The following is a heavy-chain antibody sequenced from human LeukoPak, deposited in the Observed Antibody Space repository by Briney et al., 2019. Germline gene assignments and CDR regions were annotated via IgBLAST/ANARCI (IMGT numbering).Heavy chain of an antibody. V-gene: IGHV3-21*01. CDR1: GITFSNYN. J-gene: IGHJ3*02. CDR3: SRDQAHSFDI. CDR2: ITSSSSYT. Sequence: GSLRLSCAAPGITFSNYNMNWVRQAPGKGLEWISSITSSSSYTFYADSVKGRFTISRDNAKNTLYLQMNSLRAEDTAVYYCSRDQAHSFDIWGQGTMVTVSS.